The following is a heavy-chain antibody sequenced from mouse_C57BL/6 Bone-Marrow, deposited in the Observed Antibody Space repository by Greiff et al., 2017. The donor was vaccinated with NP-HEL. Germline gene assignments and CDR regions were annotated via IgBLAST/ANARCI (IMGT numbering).Heavy chain of an antibody. CDR1: GYTFTSYW. CDR2: IDPNSGGT. Sequence: VQLQQPGAELVKPGASVKLSCKASGYTFTSYWMHWVKQRPGRGLEWIGRIDPNSGGTKYNEKFKSKATLTVDKPSSTAYMQLSSLTSEDSAVYYCARSGSITTVVAPYAMDYWGQGTSVTVSS. V-gene: IGHV1-72*01. J-gene: IGHJ4*01. CDR3: ARSGSITTVVAPYAMDY. D-gene: IGHD1-1*01.